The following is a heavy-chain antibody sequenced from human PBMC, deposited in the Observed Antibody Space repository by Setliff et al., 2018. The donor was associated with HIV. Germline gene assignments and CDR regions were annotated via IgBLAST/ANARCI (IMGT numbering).Heavy chain of an antibody. Sequence: SLRLSCAASGFNFSSHTMNWIRQAPGKGLEWVSYISSSGSTIYYADSVKGRFTISRDNAKNSLYLQMNSLRAEDTAVYYCARAPPYCSSTSCYEHWGQGTLVTVSS. CDR1: GFNFSSHT. D-gene: IGHD2-2*01. CDR3: ARAPPYCSSTSCYEH. J-gene: IGHJ1*01. CDR2: ISSSGSTI. V-gene: IGHV3-11*01.